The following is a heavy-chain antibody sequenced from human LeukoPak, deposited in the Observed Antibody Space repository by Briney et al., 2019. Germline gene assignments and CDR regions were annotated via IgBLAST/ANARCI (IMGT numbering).Heavy chain of an antibody. V-gene: IGHV1-46*01. CDR1: GYTFTSYY. Sequence: ASVKVSCKASGYTFTSYYMHWVRQAPGQGLEWMGIINPSGGSTSYAQKFQGRVTMTEDTSTDTAYMQLNSLRSEDTALYYCATGLPGSSWYARKFDYWGQGTLVTVSS. CDR2: INPSGGST. J-gene: IGHJ4*02. CDR3: ATGLPGSSWYARKFDY. D-gene: IGHD6-13*01.